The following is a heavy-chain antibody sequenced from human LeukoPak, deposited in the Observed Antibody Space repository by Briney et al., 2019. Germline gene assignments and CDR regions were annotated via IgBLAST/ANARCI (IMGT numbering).Heavy chain of an antibody. V-gene: IGHV3-30*02. J-gene: IGHJ3*02. CDR3: AKVRIAAAAYDAFDI. D-gene: IGHD6-13*01. Sequence: GGSLRLSCAASGFIFSSYGMHWVRQAPGKGLEWVAFIRYDGSNKYYADSVKGRFTISRDNSKNTLYLQMNSLRAEDTAVYYCAKVRIAAAAYDAFDIWGQGTMVTVSS. CDR1: GFIFSSYG. CDR2: IRYDGSNK.